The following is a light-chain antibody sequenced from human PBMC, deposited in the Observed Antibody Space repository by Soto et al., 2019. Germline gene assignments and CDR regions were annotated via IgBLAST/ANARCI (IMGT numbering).Light chain of an antibody. CDR1: QSIGYY. V-gene: IGKV3-11*01. CDR3: QQRGNWPPTWT. Sequence: EIVLTQSPATLSLSQGERATLSCRASQSIGYYLAWYQEKPGQAPRLLIYDASIRATGIPARFSGSWSGTDFTLTINGLEPEDSAVYYCQQRGNWPPTWTFGQGTKVDI. J-gene: IGKJ1*01. CDR2: DAS.